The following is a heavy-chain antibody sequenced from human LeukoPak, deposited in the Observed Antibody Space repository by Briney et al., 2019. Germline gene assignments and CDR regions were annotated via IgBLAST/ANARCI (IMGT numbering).Heavy chain of an antibody. CDR1: GFTFDDYA. Sequence: GGSLRLSCAASGFTFDDYAMHWVRQAPGKDLEWVSGISWNSGSIGYADSVKGRFTISRDNAKNSLYLQMNSLRAEDTALYYCAKAPYGDYDWYFDLWGRGTLVTVSS. D-gene: IGHD4-17*01. J-gene: IGHJ2*01. V-gene: IGHV3-9*01. CDR3: AKAPYGDYDWYFDL. CDR2: ISWNSGSI.